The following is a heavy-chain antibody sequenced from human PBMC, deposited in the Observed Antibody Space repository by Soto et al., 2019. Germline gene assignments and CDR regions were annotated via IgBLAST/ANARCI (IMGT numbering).Heavy chain of an antibody. CDR1: GGSISSYY. D-gene: IGHD6-13*01. CDR2: IYYSGST. CDR3: ARVWGSSSWSPFDY. V-gene: IGHV4-59*01. J-gene: IGHJ4*02. Sequence: SETLSLTCTVSGGSISSYYWSWIRQPPGKGLEWIGYIYYSGSTNYNPSLKSRVTISVDTSKNQFSLKLSSVTAADTAVYYCARVWGSSSWSPFDYWGQGTLVTVSS.